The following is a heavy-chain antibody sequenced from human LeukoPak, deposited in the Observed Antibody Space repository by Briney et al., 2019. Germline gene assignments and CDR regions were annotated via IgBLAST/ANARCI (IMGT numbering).Heavy chain of an antibody. CDR2: ISYSGST. Sequence: SETLSLTCAVSGGSISIYHWSWVRQPPGKGLEWVGYISYSGSTNYNPSLKSRVTISVDTSKSQFSLKLSSVTAADTAVYYCARHLDYYGSGSYEYWGQGTLVTVSS. CDR1: GGSISIYH. D-gene: IGHD3-10*01. CDR3: ARHLDYYGSGSYEY. V-gene: IGHV4-59*08. J-gene: IGHJ4*02.